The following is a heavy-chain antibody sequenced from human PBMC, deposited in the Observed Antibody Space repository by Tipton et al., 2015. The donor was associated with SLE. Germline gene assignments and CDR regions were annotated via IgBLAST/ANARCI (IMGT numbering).Heavy chain of an antibody. CDR1: GGSFRGYY. J-gene: IGHJ3*02. D-gene: IGHD1-26*01. V-gene: IGHV4-34*09. CDR2: INHSGST. CDR3: ARDLPGPYSGSYYGAFDI. Sequence: TLSLTCAVYGGSFRGYYWSWIRQPPGEGLEWVGEINHSGSTNYNPSLKSRVTISVNTSKNQFSLKLSSVTAADTAVYYCARDLPGPYSGSYYGAFDIWGQGTMVTVSS.